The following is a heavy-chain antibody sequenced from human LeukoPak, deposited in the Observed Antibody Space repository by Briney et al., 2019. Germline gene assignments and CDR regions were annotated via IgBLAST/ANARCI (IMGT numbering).Heavy chain of an antibody. V-gene: IGHV3-30*02. D-gene: IGHD5-12*01. J-gene: IGHJ4*02. Sequence: GGSLRLSCAASGFTFSSFGIHWVRRAPGKGLEWVAFIRSDGISKYYADSVKGRFTISRDNSKSTLYLQVNSLGAEDTAVYYCAKGKIPPGGFHFDYWGQGTLVTVSS. CDR2: IRSDGISK. CDR3: AKGKIPPGGFHFDY. CDR1: GFTFSSFG.